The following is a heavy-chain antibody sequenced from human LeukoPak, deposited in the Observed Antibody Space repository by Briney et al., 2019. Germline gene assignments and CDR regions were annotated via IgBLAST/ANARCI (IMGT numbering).Heavy chain of an antibody. J-gene: IGHJ4*02. D-gene: IGHD5-12*01. Sequence: PSETLSLTCAVYGGSFSGYYWSWIRQPPGKGLEWIGEINHSGSTNYNPSLKSRVTISVDTSKNQFSLKLSSVTAADTAVYCCARGLGRGYSGSPVGYWGQGTLVTVSS. CDR1: GGSFSGYY. CDR2: INHSGST. V-gene: IGHV4-34*01. CDR3: ARGLGRGYSGSPVGY.